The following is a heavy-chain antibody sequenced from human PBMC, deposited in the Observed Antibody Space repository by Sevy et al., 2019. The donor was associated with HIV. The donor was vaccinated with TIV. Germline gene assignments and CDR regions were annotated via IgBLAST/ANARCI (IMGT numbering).Heavy chain of an antibody. CDR2: IKSDGSDK. CDR3: AQETVGRFDS. V-gene: IGHV3-7*01. Sequence: GGSLRLSCAASGFTFSAYWMNWVRQAPGKGLEWVANIKSDGSDKHYVDSVEGRFTISRDNAKNSLYLQMNSLRVDTAVYYCAQETVGRFDSWGQGTLVTVSS. D-gene: IGHD3-16*01. J-gene: IGHJ4*02. CDR1: GFTFSAYW.